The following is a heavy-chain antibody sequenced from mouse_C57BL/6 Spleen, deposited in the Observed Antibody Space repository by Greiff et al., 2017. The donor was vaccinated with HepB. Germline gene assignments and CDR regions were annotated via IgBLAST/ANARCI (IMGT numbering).Heavy chain of an antibody. CDR2: ISSGSSTI. CDR1: GFTFSDYG. V-gene: IGHV5-17*01. J-gene: IGHJ3*01. D-gene: IGHD2-5*01. Sequence: EVQGVESGGGLVKPGGSLKLSCAASGFTFSDYGMHWVRQAPEKGLEWVAYISSGSSTIYYADTVKGRFTISRDNAKNTLFLQMTSLRSEDTAMYYCARDSNYDAWFAYWGQGTLVTVSA. CDR3: ARDSNYDAWFAY.